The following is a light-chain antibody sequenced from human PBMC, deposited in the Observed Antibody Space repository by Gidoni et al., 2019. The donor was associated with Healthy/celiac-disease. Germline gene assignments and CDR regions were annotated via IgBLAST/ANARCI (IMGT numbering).Light chain of an antibody. CDR2: GAS. V-gene: IGKV3-15*01. J-gene: IGKJ4*01. CDR3: QQCNNRPFT. CDR1: QSISSY. Sequence: EIVMTHSPATLSVSPGERATLSCRDSQSISSYLAWYQQKPGQAPRLLIYGASTRHTGIPARFSGSGSGTEFTLTISSLQSEDFAVYYCQQCNNRPFTFGEGTKVEIK.